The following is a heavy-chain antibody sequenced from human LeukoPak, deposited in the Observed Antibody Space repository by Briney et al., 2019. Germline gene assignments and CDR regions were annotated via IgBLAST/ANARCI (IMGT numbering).Heavy chain of an antibody. CDR3: ARNYYYDT. Sequence: PGGSLRLSCAASGFTFSNYNMNWVRQAPGKGLEWVSSISSSSSYIKYADSVKGQFTISRDNAKNSLFLQMNSLGDEDTAVYHCARNYYYDTWGQGTLVTVSS. CDR2: ISSSSSYI. CDR1: GFTFSNYN. V-gene: IGHV3-21*01. J-gene: IGHJ4*02. D-gene: IGHD3-22*01.